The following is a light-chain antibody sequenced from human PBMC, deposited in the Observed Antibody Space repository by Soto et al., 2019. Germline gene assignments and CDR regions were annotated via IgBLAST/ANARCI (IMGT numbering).Light chain of an antibody. V-gene: IGLV2-23*01. Sequence: SALTRPAYVSASPGRGLTIPYPLTRSYVGSYNLVSWFQQHPGKVPKLLIYEGTKRPSGLSDRFSGSKSGNTASLTISGLQAEDEADYYCYSYAGENLYVFGTGTKGTVL. CDR3: YSYAGENLYV. CDR2: EGT. J-gene: IGLJ1*01. CDR1: RSYVGSYNL.